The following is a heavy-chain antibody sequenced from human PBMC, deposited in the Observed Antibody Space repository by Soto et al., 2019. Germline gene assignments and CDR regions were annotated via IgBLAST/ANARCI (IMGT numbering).Heavy chain of an antibody. V-gene: IGHV4-59*01. CDR1: GGSISSYY. CDR3: ARGGLYDSSGYHKNNWFDP. CDR2: IYYSGST. Sequence: PSETLSVTCTVSGGSISSYYWSWIRQPPGKGLEWIGYIYYSGSTNYNPSLKSRVTISVDTSKNQFSLKLSSVTAADTAVYYCARGGLYDSSGYHKNNWFDPWGQGTLVTVSS. D-gene: IGHD3-22*01. J-gene: IGHJ5*02.